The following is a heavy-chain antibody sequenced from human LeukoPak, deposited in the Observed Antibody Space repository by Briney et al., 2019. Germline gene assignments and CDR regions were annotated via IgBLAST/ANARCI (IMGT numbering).Heavy chain of an antibody. CDR2: IWPDGSKK. CDR3: AKISSSAESNFDY. D-gene: IGHD6-25*01. CDR1: GFTFSTYA. V-gene: IGHV3-30*02. Sequence: GGSLRLSCAASGFTFSTYAMHWVRQAPGKGLEWVAFIWPDGSKKYYADSVKGRFAISRENSKNTVYLQMNGLRPEDTALYFCAKISSSAESNFDYWGQGTLLTVSS. J-gene: IGHJ4*02.